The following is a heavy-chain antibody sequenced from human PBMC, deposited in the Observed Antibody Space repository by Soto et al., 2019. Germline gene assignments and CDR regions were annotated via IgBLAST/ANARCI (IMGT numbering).Heavy chain of an antibody. D-gene: IGHD6-19*01. CDR3: ARGYGLSSGWDGGLFDY. Sequence: QVQLVESGGGVVQPGRSLRLSCATSGFTFSSYGMHWVRQAPGKGLEWVAVIWDDGSNKHYADSVKGRFTISRDNSRNTPYGQMNRLKAEDTAVYYCARGYGLSSGWDGGLFDYWGLGGLVTVSS. J-gene: IGHJ4*02. V-gene: IGHV3-33*01. CDR1: GFTFSSYG. CDR2: IWDDGSNK.